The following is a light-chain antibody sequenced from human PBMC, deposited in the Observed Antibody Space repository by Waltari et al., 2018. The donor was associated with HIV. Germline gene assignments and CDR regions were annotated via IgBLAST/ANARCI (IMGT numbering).Light chain of an antibody. Sequence: QSALTQPRSVSGSPGQSVTISCTGTSSDVGGYNYVSWYQQHPGKAPKLIIYDVSKRPSGVPNRFSGSKSANMASLTISGLLAEDDCDYYCCSYAGSYTWVFGGGTKLTVL. J-gene: IGLJ2*01. CDR1: SSDVGGYNY. CDR2: DVS. CDR3: CSYAGSYTWV. V-gene: IGLV2-11*01.